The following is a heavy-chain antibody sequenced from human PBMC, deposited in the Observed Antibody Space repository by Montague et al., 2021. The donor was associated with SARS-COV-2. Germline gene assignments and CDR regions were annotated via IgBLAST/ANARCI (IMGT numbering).Heavy chain of an antibody. J-gene: IGHJ4*02. CDR3: ARVISAVAGTNFYFDY. CDR2: SDHNGIT. CDR1: GGSISSGSY. Sequence: SETLSLTCTVSGGSISSGSYWGSIRQPPSKGLQWIGTSDHNGITXXSPXXXSRVTISLDTSTNQFSLNLDSVTASDTALDYCARVISAVAGTNFYFDYWGQGTLVAVSS. V-gene: IGHV4-38-2*02. D-gene: IGHD6-19*01.